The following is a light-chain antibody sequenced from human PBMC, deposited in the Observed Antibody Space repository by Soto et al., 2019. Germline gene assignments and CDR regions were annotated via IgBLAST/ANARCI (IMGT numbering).Light chain of an antibody. J-gene: IGKJ1*01. V-gene: IGKV3-15*01. CDR2: DTS. Sequence: EIVLTQSPGTLSLPPGDTVTLSCRASQSVGTRFLAWYEQVXGKAPRLXIYDTSARPAGIPARFSGSGSATEFTLTISSLQSEDFEVYYCQHTLKWPPTFGQGTKVDIK. CDR1: QSVGTRF. CDR3: QHTLKWPPT.